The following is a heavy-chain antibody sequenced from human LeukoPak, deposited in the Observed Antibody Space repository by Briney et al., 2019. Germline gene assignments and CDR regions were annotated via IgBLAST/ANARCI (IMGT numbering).Heavy chain of an antibody. CDR3: ATDGSGTSFPYYFES. Sequence: PGGSLRLSCAASGFFFTSSGMNWVRQAPGKGREWVTFIGSDGSKQYYADSVKGRFSISRDNSRNTVSLQMNSLRLEDTAVYYCATDGSGTSFPYYFESWGQGTLVTVSS. CDR1: GFFFTSSG. V-gene: IGHV3-30*02. J-gene: IGHJ4*02. D-gene: IGHD3-10*01. CDR2: IGSDGSKQ.